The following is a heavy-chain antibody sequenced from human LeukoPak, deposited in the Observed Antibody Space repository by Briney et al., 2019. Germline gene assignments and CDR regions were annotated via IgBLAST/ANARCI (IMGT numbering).Heavy chain of an antibody. Sequence: PSETLSLTCTVSGGSISSYYWSWIRQPPGKGLEWIGYIYYSGSTNYNPSLKSRVTISVDTSKNQFSLKLSSVTAADTAVYYCARTMYSSGWSLFDYWGQGTLVTVSS. CDR2: IYYSGST. CDR3: ARTMYSSGWSLFDY. J-gene: IGHJ4*02. V-gene: IGHV4-59*01. CDR1: GGSISSYY. D-gene: IGHD6-19*01.